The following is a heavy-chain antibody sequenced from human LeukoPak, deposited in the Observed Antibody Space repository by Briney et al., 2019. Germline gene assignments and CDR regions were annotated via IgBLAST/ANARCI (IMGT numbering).Heavy chain of an antibody. J-gene: IGHJ4*02. CDR1: GFTFSSYG. CDR3: ARDVDGIAVAGGLDY. Sequence: GRSLRLSCAASGFTFSSYGMHWVRQAPGKGLEWVAVISYDGSNKYYADSVKGRFTISRDNSKNTLYLQMNSLRAEDTAVYYCARDVDGIAVAGGLDYWGQGTLVTVSS. D-gene: IGHD6-19*01. CDR2: ISYDGSNK. V-gene: IGHV3-30*03.